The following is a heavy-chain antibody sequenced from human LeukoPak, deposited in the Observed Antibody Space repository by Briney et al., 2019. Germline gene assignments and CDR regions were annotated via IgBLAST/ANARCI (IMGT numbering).Heavy chain of an antibody. Sequence: PGRSLRLSCAASGFTYTKHAMHWVRQAPGKGLEWVAVISYDGSNKKYADSVKGRFTISRDNSKNTLYLQMNSLRAEDTAVYYCARTLIEYSVSSCYFDCWGQGALVTVSS. V-gene: IGHV3-30*04. CDR1: GFTYTKHA. D-gene: IGHD6-6*01. CDR3: ARTLIEYSVSSCYFDC. J-gene: IGHJ4*02. CDR2: ISYDGSNK.